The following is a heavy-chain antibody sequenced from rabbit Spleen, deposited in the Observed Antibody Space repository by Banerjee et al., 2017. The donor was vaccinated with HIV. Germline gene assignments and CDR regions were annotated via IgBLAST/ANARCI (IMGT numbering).Heavy chain of an antibody. V-gene: IGHV1S40*01. CDR2: IYTGGSGGI. CDR3: GRSSYAGYAGNDYGINL. CDR1: GFSFNNYYY. J-gene: IGHJ4*01. D-gene: IGHD4-2*01. Sequence: QSLEESGGDLVKPGASLTLTCTASGFSFNNYYYIYWVRQAPGKGLEWIGCIYTGGSGGIYYASWATGRFTISKTSSTTVPLQMTSLTAADTATYFCGRSSYAGYAGNDYGINLWGQGTRSPS.